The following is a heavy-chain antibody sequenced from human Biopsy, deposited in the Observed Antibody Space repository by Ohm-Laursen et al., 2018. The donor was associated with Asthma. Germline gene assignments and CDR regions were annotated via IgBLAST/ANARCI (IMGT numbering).Heavy chain of an antibody. CDR2: VNAGNGNT. D-gene: IGHD3-9*01. Sequence: ASVKVSCKASGYTFINYAIHWVRQAPGQRLEWMGWVNAGNGNTKYSQKFQGRVTITRDTSASTAYMDLSSLRSEDTAVYYCARTYYDFLTGQVNDGFAIWGQGTVVTVSS. CDR1: GYTFINYA. V-gene: IGHV1-3*01. CDR3: ARTYYDFLTGQVNDGFAI. J-gene: IGHJ3*02.